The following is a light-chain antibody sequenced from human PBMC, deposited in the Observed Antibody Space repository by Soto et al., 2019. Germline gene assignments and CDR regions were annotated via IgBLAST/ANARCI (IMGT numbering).Light chain of an antibody. J-gene: IGKJ5*01. V-gene: IGKV1-9*01. CDR1: QGISSY. CDR2: AAS. Sequence: IQLTQSPSSLSASVGDRVTITCRASQGISSYLAWYQQKPGKASKLLIYAASTLQSGVPSRFSGSGSGTDFTLTISSLQPEDFATYYCQQLNSYPITFGQGTRLEMK. CDR3: QQLNSYPIT.